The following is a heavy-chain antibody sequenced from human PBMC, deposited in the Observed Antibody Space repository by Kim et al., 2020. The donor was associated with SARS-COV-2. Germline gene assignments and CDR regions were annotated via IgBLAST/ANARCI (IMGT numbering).Heavy chain of an antibody. D-gene: IGHD3-3*01. V-gene: IGHV3-33*06. Sequence: GSLRLSCAASGFTFSSYGMHWVRQAPGKGLEWVAVIWYDGSNKYYADSVKGRFTISRDNSKNTLYLQMNSLRAEDTAVYYCAKDGGIGAFDYWGQGTLVTVSS. CDR1: GFTFSSYG. CDR3: AKDGGIGAFDY. CDR2: IWYDGSNK. J-gene: IGHJ4*02.